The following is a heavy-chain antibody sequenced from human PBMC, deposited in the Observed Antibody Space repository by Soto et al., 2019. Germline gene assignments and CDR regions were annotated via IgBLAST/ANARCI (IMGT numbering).Heavy chain of an antibody. CDR1: GFSFSNYA. D-gene: IGHD2-8*01. CDR2: IRGSGAET. CDR3: ARSEGAEGVVWFAT. V-gene: IGHV3-23*01. J-gene: IGHJ5*02. Sequence: EVHLLESGGDLVQPGGSLRVSCVASGFSFSNYAMSWVRQAPGKGLEWVSGIRGSGAETHYADSVKGRFTIARDNTKNSVYLEMRSLDDADTAVYTWARSEGAEGVVWFATWGRGTLVTVSS.